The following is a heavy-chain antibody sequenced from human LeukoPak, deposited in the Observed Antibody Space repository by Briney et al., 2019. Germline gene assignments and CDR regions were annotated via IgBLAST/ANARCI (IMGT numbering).Heavy chain of an antibody. Sequence: SVKVSCKASGGTFSSYAISWVRQAPGQGLEWMGGIIPIFGTANYAQKFQGRVTITTDESTSTAYMELSSLRSEDTAVYYCAREGDIVVVPAASYFDYWGQGTLVTVSS. J-gene: IGHJ4*02. V-gene: IGHV1-69*05. CDR3: AREGDIVVVPAASYFDY. CDR1: GGTFSSYA. D-gene: IGHD2-2*01. CDR2: IIPIFGTA.